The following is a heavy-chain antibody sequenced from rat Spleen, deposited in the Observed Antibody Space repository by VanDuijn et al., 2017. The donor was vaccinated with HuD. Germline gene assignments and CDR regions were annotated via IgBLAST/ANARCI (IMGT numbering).Heavy chain of an antibody. J-gene: IGHJ2*01. Sequence: EVQLVESGGGLVQPGRSMKLSCAASGFTFSDYYMAWVRQSPTKGLEWVATVSYDGSGTYYRDSVKGRFTISRDNAKSTLYLQMDSLRSEDTATYYCVRHTYFDYWGQGVMVTVSS. V-gene: IGHV5-7*01. CDR2: VSYDGSGT. CDR1: GFTFSDYY. CDR3: VRHTYFDY.